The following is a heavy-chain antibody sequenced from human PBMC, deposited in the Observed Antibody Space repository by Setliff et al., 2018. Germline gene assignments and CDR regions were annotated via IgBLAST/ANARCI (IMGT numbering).Heavy chain of an antibody. CDR3: ARHRRPDYGDFISWYFDL. D-gene: IGHD4-17*01. V-gene: IGHV4-34*01. J-gene: IGHJ2*01. CDR2: INHSGST. CDR1: GGSFSGYY. Sequence: SETLSLTCAVYGGSFSGYYWSWIRQPPGKGLEWIGEINHSGSTNYNPSVKSRVTMSVDTSKNQFSLRLNSLTAADTAVYFCARHRRPDYGDFISWYFDLWGRGTLVTVSS.